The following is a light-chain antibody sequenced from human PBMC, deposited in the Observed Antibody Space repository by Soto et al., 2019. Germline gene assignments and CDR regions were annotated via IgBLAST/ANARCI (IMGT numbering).Light chain of an antibody. Sequence: QAVVTQPPSVSGAPGQGVTISCTGSNSNIGAGYDVHWYQQLPGTAPKLLMYAYSNRPSGVPDRFSGSKSGNTASLTVSGLQAEDEADYYCSSYAGIKHWVFGGGTKLIVL. J-gene: IGLJ3*02. V-gene: IGLV1-40*01. CDR2: AYS. CDR1: NSNIGAGYD. CDR3: SSYAGIKHWV.